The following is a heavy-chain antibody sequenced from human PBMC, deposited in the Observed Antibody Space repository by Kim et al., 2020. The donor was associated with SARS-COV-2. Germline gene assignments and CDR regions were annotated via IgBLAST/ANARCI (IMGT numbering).Heavy chain of an antibody. D-gene: IGHD3-22*01. V-gene: IGHV3-7*03. Sequence: GGSLRLSCAASGFTFSSYWMSWVRQAPGKGLEWVANIKQDGSEKYYVDSVKGRFTISRDNAKNSLYLQMNSLRAEDTAVYYCARAYYYDSSGYYLPGNSRGNYNWFDPWGQGTLVTVSS. CDR3: ARAYYYDSSGYYLPGNSRGNYNWFDP. CDR2: IKQDGSEK. CDR1: GFTFSSYW. J-gene: IGHJ5*02.